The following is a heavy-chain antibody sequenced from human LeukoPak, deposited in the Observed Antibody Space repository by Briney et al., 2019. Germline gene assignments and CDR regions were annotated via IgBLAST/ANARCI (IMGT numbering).Heavy chain of an antibody. CDR3: ARHYGAAGDFDY. J-gene: IGHJ4*02. CDR2: IDPSDSYT. Sequence: GESLKISCKGSGYSFTSYWISWVRQMPGKGLEWMGRIDPSDSYTNYSPSFEGHVTISADKSISTAYLQWSSLKASDIATYYCARHYGAAGDFDYWGKGTLLTVSS. D-gene: IGHD6-13*01. V-gene: IGHV5-10-1*01. CDR1: GYSFTSYW.